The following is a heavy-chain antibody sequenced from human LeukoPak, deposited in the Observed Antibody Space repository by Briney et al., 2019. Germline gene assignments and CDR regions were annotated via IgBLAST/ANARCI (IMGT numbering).Heavy chain of an antibody. D-gene: IGHD1-26*01. CDR1: GYTFSDYG. Sequence: ASVKVSCKASGYTFSDYGLSWVRQAPGQGLEWMGWISPYKSNTKYEQKFQARVTMTTDTSTNTAYMEMRSLRSDDTAVYYCVRDSLSGGASSYFDYWGQGTLVTVSS. CDR2: ISPYKSNT. CDR3: VRDSLSGGASSYFDY. J-gene: IGHJ4*02. V-gene: IGHV1-18*01.